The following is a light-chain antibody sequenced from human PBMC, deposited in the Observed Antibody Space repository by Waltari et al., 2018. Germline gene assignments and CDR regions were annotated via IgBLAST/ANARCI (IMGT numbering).Light chain of an antibody. J-gene: IGKJ1*01. CDR2: GAS. V-gene: IGKV3-20*01. CDR3: QQYGSSPWT. Sequence: EIVLTQSPGTLSLSPGERATLSCRASQSVSSSYLAWYQQKPGQAPRVLSHGASTRATGIPDRFSGSGAGTDFTLTISRLEPEDFAVYYCQQYGSSPWTFGQGTKGEIK. CDR1: QSVSSSY.